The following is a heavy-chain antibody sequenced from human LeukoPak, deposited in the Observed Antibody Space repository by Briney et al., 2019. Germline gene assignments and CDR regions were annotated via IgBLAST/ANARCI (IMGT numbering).Heavy chain of an antibody. D-gene: IGHD1-1*01. J-gene: IGHJ4*02. CDR2: ISSSSSYI. V-gene: IGHV3-21*01. Sequence: GGSLRLSCAASGFTFSTYNMNWVRQAPGKGLEWVSSISSSSSYIYYADSVKGRFTISRDNAKNSLYLQMNSLRAEDTAVYYCARVLRGTGTPDYWGQGTLVTVSS. CDR3: ARVLRGTGTPDY. CDR1: GFTFSTYN.